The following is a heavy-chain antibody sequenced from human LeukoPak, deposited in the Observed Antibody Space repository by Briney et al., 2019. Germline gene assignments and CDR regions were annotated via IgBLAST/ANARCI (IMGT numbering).Heavy chain of an antibody. CDR2: IKQDGTEK. CDR1: GFIFSSYL. D-gene: IGHD4-23*01. J-gene: IGHJ4*02. CDR3: ASFRGKNPFDY. V-gene: IGHV3-7*01. Sequence: GGSLRLSCAASGFIFSSYLMSWVRQAPGKGREGVANIKQDGTEKYYVDAVKGRFTISRDNAKNSLYLQMNSLRAEDTAVYYCASFRGKNPFDYWGQGTLVTVSS.